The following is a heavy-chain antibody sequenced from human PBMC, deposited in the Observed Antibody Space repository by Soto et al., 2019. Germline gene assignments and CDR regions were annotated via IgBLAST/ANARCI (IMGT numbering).Heavy chain of an antibody. J-gene: IGHJ6*02. CDR1: GGSISSSSYY. D-gene: IGHD3-10*01. V-gene: IGHV4-39*01. Sequence: SETLSLTCTVSGGSISSSSYYWGWIRQPPGKGLEWIGSIYYSGSTYYNPSLKSRVTISVDTSKNQFSLKLSSVTAADTAVYYCARRPRGPSNYYYYGMDVWGQGTTVTVSS. CDR3: ARRPRGPSNYYYYGMDV. CDR2: IYYSGST.